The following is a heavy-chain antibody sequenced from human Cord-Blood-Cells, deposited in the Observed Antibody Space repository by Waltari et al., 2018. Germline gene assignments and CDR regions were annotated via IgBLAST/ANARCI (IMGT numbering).Heavy chain of an antibody. J-gene: IGHJ4*02. V-gene: IGHV4-34*01. CDR2: IKHSGST. D-gene: IGHD3-3*01. CDR1: GGSFSGYY. Sequence: QVQLQQWGAGLLKPSETLSLTCAVYGGSFSGYYWSWIRQPPGKGLEWIGEIKHSGSTNYHPSLKGRVTISVDTSKNQFSLKLSSVTAADTAVYYCARGPKITIFGVVIKGFDYWGQGTLVTVSS. CDR3: ARGPKITIFGVVIKGFDY.